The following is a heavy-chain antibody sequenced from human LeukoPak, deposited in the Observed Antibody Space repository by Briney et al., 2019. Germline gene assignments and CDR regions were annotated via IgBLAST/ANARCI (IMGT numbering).Heavy chain of an antibody. Sequence: PGGSLRLSCAASGFTFSVYSMSWVRQAPGKGLEWVAHINQDGSEKYYLDSVKGRFTISRDNAKNSLYLQLTSLRAEDTAVYYCARDSNRYYYYMDVWGKGTTVTISS. CDR2: INQDGSEK. V-gene: IGHV3-7*01. D-gene: IGHD1-14*01. CDR1: GFTFSVYS. J-gene: IGHJ6*03. CDR3: ARDSNRYYYYMDV.